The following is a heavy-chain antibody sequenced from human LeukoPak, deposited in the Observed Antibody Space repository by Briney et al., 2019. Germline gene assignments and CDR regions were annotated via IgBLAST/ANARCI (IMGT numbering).Heavy chain of an antibody. CDR3: ARDHCIVATKYYYYYGMDV. D-gene: IGHD5-12*01. CDR2: IIPIFDTA. Sequence: GASVKVSCKASGGTFSSYAISWVRQAPGQGLEWMGGIIPIFDTANYAQKFQGRVTITADESTSTAYMELSSLRSEDTAVYYCARDHCIVATKYYYYYGMDVWGKGTMVTVSS. V-gene: IGHV1-69*13. CDR1: GGTFSSYA. J-gene: IGHJ6*04.